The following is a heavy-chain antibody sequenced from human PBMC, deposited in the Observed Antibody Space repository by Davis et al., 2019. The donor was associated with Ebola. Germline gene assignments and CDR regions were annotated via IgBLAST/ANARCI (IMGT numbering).Heavy chain of an antibody. Sequence: MPSETLSLTCTVSGGSISSTTHFWGWIRQPPGKGLEWIGGITNTGSTYYNPSLESRVTISVDTSKNQFSLKLTSLTAADTAVYYCARDYWATEGAFDVWGQGTLVTVSS. D-gene: IGHD2-8*02. CDR1: GGSISSTTHF. J-gene: IGHJ3*01. CDR3: ARDYWATEGAFDV. V-gene: IGHV4-39*02. CDR2: ITNTGST.